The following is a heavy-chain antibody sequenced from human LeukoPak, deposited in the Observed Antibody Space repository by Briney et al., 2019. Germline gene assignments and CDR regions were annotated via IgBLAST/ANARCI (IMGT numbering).Heavy chain of an antibody. D-gene: IGHD5-18*01. V-gene: IGHV1-8*01. Sequence: ASVKVSCKASGYTFTSYDMNWVRQATGQGLEWMGWMNPNSGNTGYAQKFQGRVTMTRNTSISTAYMELSSLRSEDTAVYYCAKRGYSYGDFDYWGQGTLVSVSS. J-gene: IGHJ4*02. CDR1: GYTFTSYD. CDR3: AKRGYSYGDFDY. CDR2: MNPNSGNT.